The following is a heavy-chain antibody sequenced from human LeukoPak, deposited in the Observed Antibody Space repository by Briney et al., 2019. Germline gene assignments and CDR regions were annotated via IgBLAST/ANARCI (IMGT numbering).Heavy chain of an antibody. CDR3: ARDGLWFGELLYTKPLDY. CDR2: INHSGST. V-gene: IGHV4-34*01. Sequence: SETLSLTCAVYGGSFSGYYWSWIRQPPGKGLEWIGEINHSGSTNYNPSLKSRVTISADTSKNQFSLKLSSVTAADTAVYYCARDGLWFGELLYTKPLDYWGQGTLVTVSS. D-gene: IGHD3-10*01. J-gene: IGHJ4*02. CDR1: GGSFSGYY.